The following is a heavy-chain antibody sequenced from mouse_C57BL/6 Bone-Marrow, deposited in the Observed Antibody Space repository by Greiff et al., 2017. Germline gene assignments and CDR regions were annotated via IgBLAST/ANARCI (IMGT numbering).Heavy chain of an antibody. V-gene: IGHV1-18*01. D-gene: IGHD4-1*01. CDR3: AREEGDWDGFAY. J-gene: IGHJ3*01. CDR1: GYTFTDYN. Sequence: EVQLLQSGRELVKPGASVKIPCTASGYTFTDYNMDWVRQSHGKSLEWIGDINPNNGGTIYNQKFKGKATLTVDKSASTAYMVLRSLPSEDTTVYYYAREEGDWDGFAYWGQGTLVTVSA. CDR2: INPNNGGT.